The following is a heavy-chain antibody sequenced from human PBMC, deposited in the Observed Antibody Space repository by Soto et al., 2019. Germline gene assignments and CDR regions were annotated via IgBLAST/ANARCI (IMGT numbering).Heavy chain of an antibody. D-gene: IGHD1-1*01. CDR2: IIPILGIA. CDR1: GYTFTSYA. CDR3: ARHDEGYGMDV. Sequence: SVKVSCKASGYTFTSYAMHCVRQAPGQGLEWMGRIIPILGIANYAQKFQGRVTITADKSTSTAYMELSSLRSEDAAVYYCARHDEGYGMDVWGQGTTVTVSS. J-gene: IGHJ6*02. V-gene: IGHV1-69*04.